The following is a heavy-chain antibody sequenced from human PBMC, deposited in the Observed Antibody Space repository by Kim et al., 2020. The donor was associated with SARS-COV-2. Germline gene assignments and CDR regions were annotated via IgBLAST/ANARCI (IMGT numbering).Heavy chain of an antibody. J-gene: IGHJ3*02. V-gene: IGHV4-34*01. CDR3: ARGRSTYYYDSSGYRPI. CDR2: INHSGST. Sequence: SETLSLTCAVYGVSFSGYYWSWIRQPPGKGLEWIGEINHSGSTNYNPSLKSRVTISVDTSKDQFSLKLSSVTAADTAVYYCARGRSTYYYDSSGYRPIWGQGTMVTVSS. D-gene: IGHD3-22*01. CDR1: GVSFSGYY.